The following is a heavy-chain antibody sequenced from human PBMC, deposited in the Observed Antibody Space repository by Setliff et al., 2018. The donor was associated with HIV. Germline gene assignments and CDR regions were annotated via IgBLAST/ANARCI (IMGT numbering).Heavy chain of an antibody. CDR3: TRGGGYYNFWSGYSPVYYYGMDV. CDR2: IKSKTDGGTT. D-gene: IGHD3-3*01. V-gene: IGHV3-15*01. Sequence: GGSLRLSCAASGFTFSTYRMNWVRQAPGKGLEWVGRIKSKTDGGTTDYAAPVKGRFTISRDDSKNTLFLQMNSLKVEDTAVYYCTRGGGYYNFWSGYSPVYYYGMDVWGQGTTVTVSS. CDR1: GFTFSTYR. J-gene: IGHJ6*02.